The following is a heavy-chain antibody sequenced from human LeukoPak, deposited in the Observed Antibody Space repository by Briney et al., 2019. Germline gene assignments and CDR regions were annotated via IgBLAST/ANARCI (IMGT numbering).Heavy chain of an antibody. CDR3: ARDPSTWAHWYFDL. V-gene: IGHV3-66*01. D-gene: IGHD7-27*01. Sequence: GGSLRLSCAASGFTVSSSYMSWVRQAPGKGLEWVSVIYSGGSTYYADSVKGRFTISRDNSKNTLYLQMNSLRAEDTAVYYCARDPSTWAHWYFDLWGRGTLVTVSS. CDR1: GFTVSSSY. CDR2: IYSGGST. J-gene: IGHJ2*01.